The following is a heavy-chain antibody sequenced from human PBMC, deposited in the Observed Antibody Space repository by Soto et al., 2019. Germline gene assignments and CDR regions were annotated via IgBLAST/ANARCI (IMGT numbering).Heavy chain of an antibody. CDR3: ARERSDCISTDCYVGGEGDH. J-gene: IGHJ5*02. D-gene: IGHD2-2*01. Sequence: QVQLVQSGAEVKKPGASVKVSCKASGYTFNSYGISWVRQAPGQGLEWMGWISAYNGNTNYAEKLKGRVTMTPDTSTSTAYMELRSLRSDDTAVYYCARERSDCISTDCYVGGEGDHWGQGTLVTVSS. V-gene: IGHV1-18*01. CDR1: GYTFNSYG. CDR2: ISAYNGNT.